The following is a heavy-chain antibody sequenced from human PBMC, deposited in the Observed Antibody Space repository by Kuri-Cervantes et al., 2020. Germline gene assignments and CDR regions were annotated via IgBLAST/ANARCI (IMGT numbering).Heavy chain of an antibody. CDR1: GGSISSGGYY. J-gene: IGHJ6*02. D-gene: IGHD4-11*01. CDR3: ARADYPLYYYGMDV. Sequence: SETLSLTCTVSGGSISSGGYYWSWIRQHPGKGLEWIGYIYYSGSTYYNPSLKSRVTISVDTSKNQFSLKLSSVTAADTAVYYCARADYPLYYYGMDVWGQGTTVTVSS. CDR2: IYYSGST. V-gene: IGHV4-31*03.